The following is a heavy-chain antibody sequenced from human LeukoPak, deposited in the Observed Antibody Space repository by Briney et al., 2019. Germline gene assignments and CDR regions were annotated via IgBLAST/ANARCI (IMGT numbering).Heavy chain of an antibody. J-gene: IGHJ4*02. D-gene: IGHD5-12*01. CDR3: ARVNGGYDYKGKLLQLPSSECDY. V-gene: IGHV1-18*01. CDR1: GYTFTNYG. CDR2: ISANSGKT. Sequence: ASVKVSCKTSGYTFTNYGISWVRQAPGQGLEWMGWISANSGKTNYAQKLQGRAIMTTDISTSTAYMDLRSLRSDVTAVYYCARVNGGYDYKGKLLQLPSSECDYWGQRTLVTVSS.